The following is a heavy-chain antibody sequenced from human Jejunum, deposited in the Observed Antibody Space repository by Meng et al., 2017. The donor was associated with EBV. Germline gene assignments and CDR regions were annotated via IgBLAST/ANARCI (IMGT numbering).Heavy chain of an antibody. CDR3: ARRSSPFRPAAPLDY. V-gene: IGHV3-30-3*01. CDR2: ISYDEINI. CDR1: GFTFKDHA. Sequence: QVQLVESXXGXVQPGXXLXXXXXXSGFTFKDHAMHWVRQAPGKGLEWVAVISYDEINIFYADSVKGRFTISRDNSQNTLYLQMTSLRLEDTAVYYCARRSSPFRPAAPLDYWGQGTLVTVSS. D-gene: IGHD6-25*01. J-gene: IGHJ4*02.